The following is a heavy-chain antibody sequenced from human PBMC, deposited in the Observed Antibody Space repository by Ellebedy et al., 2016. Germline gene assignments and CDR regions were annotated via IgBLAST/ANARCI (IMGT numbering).Heavy chain of an antibody. Sequence: GEPLKISCAASGFTFSNAWMNWVRQAPGKGLEWVGRIKSKTDGGAADYAAPVKGRFTISRDDSKNTLYLQMNSLKTEVTAVYFCTTVYGYNYDSVWGQGTLVTVSS. CDR1: GFTFSNAW. CDR3: TTVYGYNYDSV. V-gene: IGHV3-15*01. CDR2: IKSKTDGGAA. J-gene: IGHJ4*02. D-gene: IGHD5-18*01.